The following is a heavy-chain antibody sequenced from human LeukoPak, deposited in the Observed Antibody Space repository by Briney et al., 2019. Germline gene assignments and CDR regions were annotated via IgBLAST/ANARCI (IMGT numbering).Heavy chain of an antibody. D-gene: IGHD2-8*01. CDR3: AKVLGYCANGVCPWFDP. V-gene: IGHV3-23*01. Sequence: GGSIRLSCAVSGFTFSSYAMSWVRQTPGKGLEWVSAISGSGGSTYYADSVKGRFTISRDNSKNTLFLHMNSLRAEDTAVYYCAKVLGYCANGVCPWFDPWGQGTLVTVSS. J-gene: IGHJ5*02. CDR1: GFTFSSYA. CDR2: ISGSGGST.